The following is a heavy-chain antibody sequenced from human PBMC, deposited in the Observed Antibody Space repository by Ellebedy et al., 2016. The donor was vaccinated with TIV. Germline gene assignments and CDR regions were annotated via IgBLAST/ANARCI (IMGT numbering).Heavy chain of an antibody. V-gene: IGHV3-21*01. D-gene: IGHD3-10*01. CDR3: ARDSRITMVRDWGGY. CDR1: GFTFSSYS. Sequence: GESLKISXAASGFTFSSYSMNWVRQAPGKGLEWVSSISSSSSYIYYADSVKGRFTISRDNAKNSLYLQMNSLRAEDTAVYYCARDSRITMVRDWGGYWGQGTLVTVSS. J-gene: IGHJ4*02. CDR2: ISSSSSYI.